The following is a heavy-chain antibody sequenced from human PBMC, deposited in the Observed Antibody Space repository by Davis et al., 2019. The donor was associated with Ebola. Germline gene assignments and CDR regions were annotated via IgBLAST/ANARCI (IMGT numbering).Heavy chain of an antibody. D-gene: IGHD5-12*01. V-gene: IGHV3-30*03. CDR2: MSYDGSIK. CDR1: GFTFSNYG. CDR3: ARGWLPNYFDY. J-gene: IGHJ4*02. Sequence: GGSLRLSCAASGFTFSNYGMHWVRQAPGNGLEWVAVMSYDGSIKYYADSVKGRFTISRDNSKNTLYLQMNSLRAEDTAVYYCARGWLPNYFDYWGQGTLVTVSS.